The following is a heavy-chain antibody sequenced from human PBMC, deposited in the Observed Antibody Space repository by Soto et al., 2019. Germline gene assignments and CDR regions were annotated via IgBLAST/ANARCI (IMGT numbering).Heavy chain of an antibody. D-gene: IGHD3-22*01. CDR3: TTASYYYDSSGYSDAFDI. Sequence: EVQLVESGGGLVKPGGSLRLSCAASGFTFSNAWMTWVRQAPGKGLEWVGRIKSKTDGGTTDYAAPVKGRFTISRDDSKNTLYLQMNSLKTEDTAVYYCTTASYYYDSSGYSDAFDIWGQGTMVTVSS. J-gene: IGHJ3*02. V-gene: IGHV3-15*07. CDR1: GFTFSNAW. CDR2: IKSKTDGGTT.